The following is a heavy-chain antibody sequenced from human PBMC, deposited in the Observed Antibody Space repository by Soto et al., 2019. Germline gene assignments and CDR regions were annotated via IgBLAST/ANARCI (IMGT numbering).Heavy chain of an antibody. D-gene: IGHD3-9*01. Sequence: EVQLVESGGGLVKPGGSLRLSCAASGFTFSSYSMNWVRQAPGKGLEWVSSISSSSSYIYYADSVKGRFTISRDNAKNSLYLQMNSLRAEDTAVYYCAAPYYDILTGYYPIDYWGQGTLVTVSS. CDR3: AAPYYDILTGYYPIDY. CDR1: GFTFSSYS. V-gene: IGHV3-21*01. CDR2: ISSSSSYI. J-gene: IGHJ4*02.